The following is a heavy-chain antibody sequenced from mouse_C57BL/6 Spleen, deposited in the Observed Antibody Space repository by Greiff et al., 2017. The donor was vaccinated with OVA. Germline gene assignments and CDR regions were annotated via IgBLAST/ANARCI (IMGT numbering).Heavy chain of an antibody. CDR3: ARAGYYPYYFDY. Sequence: DVQLVESEGGLVQPGSSMKLSCTASGFTFSDYYMAWVRQVPEKGLEWVANINYDGSSTYYLDSLKSRFIISRDNAKNILYLQMSSLKSEDTATYYCARAGYYPYYFDYWGQGTTLTVSS. CDR1: GFTFSDYY. D-gene: IGHD2-3*01. J-gene: IGHJ2*01. V-gene: IGHV5-16*01. CDR2: INYDGSST.